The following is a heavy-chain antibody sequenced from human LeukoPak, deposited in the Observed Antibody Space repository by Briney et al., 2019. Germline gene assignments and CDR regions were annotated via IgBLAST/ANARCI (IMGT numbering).Heavy chain of an antibody. CDR2: ISFDGNYK. CDR1: GFTFSHCA. D-gene: IGHD1/OR15-1a*01. V-gene: IGHV3-33*01. CDR3: ARDAALGEQYYFDY. Sequence: PGGSLRLSCAASGFTFSHCAMHWVRQAPGKGLEWVAVISFDGNYKYYADSVKGRFTVSRDDSKNTLYLQMNGLRAEDTAVYYCARDAALGEQYYFDYWGQGTLVTVSS. J-gene: IGHJ4*02.